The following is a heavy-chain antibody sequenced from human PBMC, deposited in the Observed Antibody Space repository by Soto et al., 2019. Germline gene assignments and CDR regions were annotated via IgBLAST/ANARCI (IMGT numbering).Heavy chain of an antibody. Sequence: EVQLVESGGGLVKPGGSLRLSCAASGFTFSSYSMNWVRQAPGKGLEWVSSISSSSSYIYYADSVKGRFTISRDNAKNSLYLQMNSLRAEDTAVYYCARDSYFSSTSCARLQDYWGQGTLVTVSS. D-gene: IGHD2-2*01. V-gene: IGHV3-21*01. CDR1: GFTFSSYS. J-gene: IGHJ4*02. CDR3: ARDSYFSSTSCARLQDY. CDR2: ISSSSSYI.